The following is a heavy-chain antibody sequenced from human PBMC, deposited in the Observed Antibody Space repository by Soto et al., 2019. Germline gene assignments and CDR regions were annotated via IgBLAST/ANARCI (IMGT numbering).Heavy chain of an antibody. J-gene: IGHJ6*02. CDR1: GGSISSYY. D-gene: IGHD6-6*01. CDR3: ARDRIAARTMGYYYYGMDV. V-gene: IGHV4-59*01. CDR2: IYYSGST. Sequence: QVQLQESGPGLVKPSETLSLTCTVSGGSISSYYWSWIRQPPGKGLEWIGYIYYSGSTNYNPSLKSRVTISVDTSKNQFSLKLSSVTAADTAVYYCARDRIAARTMGYYYYGMDVWGQGTTVTVSS.